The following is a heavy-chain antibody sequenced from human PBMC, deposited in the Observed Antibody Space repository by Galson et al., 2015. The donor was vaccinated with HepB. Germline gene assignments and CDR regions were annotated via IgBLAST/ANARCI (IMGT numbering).Heavy chain of an antibody. CDR3: ARRVYSYHGAGEDDEDNWFDP. Sequence: QSGAEVKKPGESLKISCTGSGYSFTTYWNAWVRQMPGKGLEWMGIIHPGDSDTRYSPSFQGQVTISADKSISTAYLQWSSLKASDTAMYYCARRVYSYHGAGEDDEDNWFDPWGPGTLVTVSS. V-gene: IGHV5-51*03. J-gene: IGHJ5*02. D-gene: IGHD5-18*01. CDR2: IHPGDSDT. CDR1: GYSFTTYW.